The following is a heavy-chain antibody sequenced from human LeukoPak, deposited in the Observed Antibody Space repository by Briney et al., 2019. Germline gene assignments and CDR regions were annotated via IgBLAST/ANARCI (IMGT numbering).Heavy chain of an antibody. CDR1: GFTFSSYE. V-gene: IGHV3-48*03. CDR3: ARVGQWLVNY. J-gene: IGHJ4*02. Sequence: GGSLRLSCAVSGFTFSSYEMNWVRQAPGKGLEWVSYTSSSGYTRYYADSVKGRFAISRDNAKNSLYLQMNSLRAEDTAVYYCARVGQWLVNYWGRGTLVTVSS. CDR2: TSSSGYTR. D-gene: IGHD6-19*01.